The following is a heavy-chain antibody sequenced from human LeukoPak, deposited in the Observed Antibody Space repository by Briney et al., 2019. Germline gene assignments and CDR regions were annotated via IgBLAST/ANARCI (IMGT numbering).Heavy chain of an antibody. CDR2: INHSGST. V-gene: IGHV4-34*01. D-gene: IGHD2-2*01. CDR3: ARGPYCSSTSCYSAHYYYGMDV. Sequence: SSETLSLTCAVYGGSFSGYYWSWIRQPPGKGLEWIGEINHSGSTNYNPSLKSRVTISVDTSKNQFSLKLSSVTAADTAVYYCARGPYCSSTSCYSAHYYYGMDVWGQGTTVTVSS. CDR1: GGSFSGYY. J-gene: IGHJ6*02.